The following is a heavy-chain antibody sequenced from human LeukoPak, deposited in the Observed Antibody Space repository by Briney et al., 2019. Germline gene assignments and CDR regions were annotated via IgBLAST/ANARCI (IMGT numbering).Heavy chain of an antibody. CDR3: AKEKESSGYFDY. V-gene: IGHV3-23*01. J-gene: IGHJ4*02. CDR2: ISGSGGRT. D-gene: IGHD3-10*01. CDR1: GFTFSTYA. Sequence: GGSLRLSCAASGFTFSTYAMSWVRQAPGKGQEWVSAISGSGGRTYYADSVKGRFTISRDNSKNTLYLQMNSLRAEDTAVYYCAKEKESSGYFDYWGQRTLVTVSS.